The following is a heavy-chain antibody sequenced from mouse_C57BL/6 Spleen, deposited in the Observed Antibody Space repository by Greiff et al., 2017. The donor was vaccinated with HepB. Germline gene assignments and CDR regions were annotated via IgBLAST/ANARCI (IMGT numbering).Heavy chain of an antibody. CDR1: GYTFTDYN. CDR3: ARSYDYDYAMDY. J-gene: IGHJ4*01. D-gene: IGHD2-4*01. Sequence: EVQLQQSGPELVKPGASVKIPCKASGYTFTDYNMDWVKQSHGKRLEWIGDINPNNGGTIYNQKFKGKATFTVDKSSSTAYMELRSLTSEDTAVYYCARSYDYDYAMDYWGQGTSVTVSS. CDR2: INPNNGGT. V-gene: IGHV1-18*01.